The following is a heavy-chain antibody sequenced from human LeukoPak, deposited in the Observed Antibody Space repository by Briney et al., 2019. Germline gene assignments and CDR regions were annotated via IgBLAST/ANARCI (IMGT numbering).Heavy chain of an antibody. CDR1: GGTFSSYA. CDR2: IIPIFGTA. D-gene: IGHD3-10*01. V-gene: IGHV1-69*05. CDR3: ARGPTYYYGSGSDSYMDV. Sequence: ASVKVSCKASGGTFSSYAIIWVRQAPGQGLEWMGGIIPIFGTANYAQKFQGRVTITTDESTSTAYMELSSLRSEDTAVYYCARGPTYYYGSGSDSYMDVWGKGTTVTVSS. J-gene: IGHJ6*03.